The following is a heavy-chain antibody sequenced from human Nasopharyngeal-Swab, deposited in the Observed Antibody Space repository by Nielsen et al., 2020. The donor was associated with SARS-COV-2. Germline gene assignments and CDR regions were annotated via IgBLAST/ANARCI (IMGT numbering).Heavy chain of an antibody. CDR3: ARSVGSFYGQGAFDI. Sequence: GGSLRLSCTTSGFTFGDYAMSWFRQAPGKGLEWVGFIRSKTYGEAPEYAASVKGRFTISRDGAESIAYLQMNSLETEDTGVYYCARSVGSFYGQGAFDIWGQGTMVTVSS. CDR1: GFTFGDYA. V-gene: IGHV3-49*01. CDR2: IRSKTYGEAP. J-gene: IGHJ3*02. D-gene: IGHD1-26*01.